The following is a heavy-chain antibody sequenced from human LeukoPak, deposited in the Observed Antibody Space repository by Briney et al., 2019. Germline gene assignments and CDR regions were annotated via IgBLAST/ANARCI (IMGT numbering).Heavy chain of an antibody. J-gene: IGHJ4*02. Sequence: GGSLRLSCAASGFTVSSNYMSWVRQAPGKGLEWVANIKQDGSEKYYVDSVKGRFTISRDNAKNSLYLQMNSLRAEDTAVYFCARGGAWLGELLNKDEVYYFDYWGQGALVTVSS. CDR1: GFTVSSNY. V-gene: IGHV3-7*01. CDR3: ARGGAWLGELLNKDEVYYFDY. CDR2: IKQDGSEK. D-gene: IGHD3-10*01.